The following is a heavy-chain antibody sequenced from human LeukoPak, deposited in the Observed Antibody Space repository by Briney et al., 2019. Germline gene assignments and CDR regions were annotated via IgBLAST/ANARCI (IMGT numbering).Heavy chain of an antibody. J-gene: IGHJ4*02. V-gene: IGHV4-34*01. CDR3: ARGYDSSGYYSYFDY. Sequence: PSETLSLTCAVYGGSFSGYYWSWIRQPPGKGLEWIGETNHSGSTNYNPSLKSRVTISVDTSKNQFSLKLSPVTAADTAVYYCARGYDSSGYYSYFDYWGQGTLVTVSS. CDR1: GGSFSGYY. CDR2: TNHSGST. D-gene: IGHD3-22*01.